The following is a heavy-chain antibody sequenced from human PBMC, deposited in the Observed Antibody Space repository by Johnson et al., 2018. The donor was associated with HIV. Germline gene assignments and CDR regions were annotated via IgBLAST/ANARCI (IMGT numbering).Heavy chain of an antibody. D-gene: IGHD2-2*01. CDR3: ARGRIPATIAIDI. V-gene: IGHV3-30*03. CDR1: GFTFSSYG. Sequence: QVQLVESWGGVVQPGRSLRLSCAASGFTFSSYGMHWVRQAPGKGLEWVAVISYDGSNKYYADSVKGRFTISRDNAKNSLFLQMNSLRAEDTAVYHCARGRIPATIAIDIWGQGTMVTVSS. CDR2: ISYDGSNK. J-gene: IGHJ3*02.